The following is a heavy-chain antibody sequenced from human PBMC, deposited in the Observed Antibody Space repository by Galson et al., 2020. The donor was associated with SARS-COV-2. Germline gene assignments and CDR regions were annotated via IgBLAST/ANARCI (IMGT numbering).Heavy chain of an antibody. V-gene: IGHV4-59*12. CDR2: IYNSGTT. CDR1: GGSISNYY. CDR3: AGGHGTEPSYFYYYGMDV. J-gene: IGHJ6*02. Sequence: SETLSLTCTVSGGSISNYYWSWIRQSPGKGLEWIGYIYNSGTTNYNPSLQSRVTISVDTPKKQFSLKLSSVTAADTAVYYCAGGHGTEPSYFYYYGMDVWGQGTTVTVS. D-gene: IGHD1-1*01.